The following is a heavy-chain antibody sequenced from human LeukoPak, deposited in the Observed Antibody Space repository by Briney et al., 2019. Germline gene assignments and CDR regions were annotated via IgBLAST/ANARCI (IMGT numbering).Heavy chain of an antibody. D-gene: IGHD2-15*01. CDR3: ARDRCSGGSCYWFDP. CDR1: GLTFSSYW. V-gene: IGHV3-74*01. CDR2: INTDGSST. Sequence: GGSLRLSCAASGLTFSSYWMHWVRQLPGKGLVWVSRINTDGSSTYYADSVKGRFTISRDNAKNTLYLLMNSLRAEDTAIYYCARDRCSGGSCYWFDPWGQETLVTVSS. J-gene: IGHJ5*02.